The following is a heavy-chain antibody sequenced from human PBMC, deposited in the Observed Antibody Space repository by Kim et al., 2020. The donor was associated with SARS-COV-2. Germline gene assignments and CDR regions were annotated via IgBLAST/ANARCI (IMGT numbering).Heavy chain of an antibody. V-gene: IGHV3-23*01. Sequence: FYASSVKGRFSISRDNSRSTVYLQMTSLRFDDTALYYCAKGARVFGIDGWGQGTTVTVSS. CDR3: AKGARVFGIDG. J-gene: IGHJ6*02. D-gene: IGHD6-13*01.